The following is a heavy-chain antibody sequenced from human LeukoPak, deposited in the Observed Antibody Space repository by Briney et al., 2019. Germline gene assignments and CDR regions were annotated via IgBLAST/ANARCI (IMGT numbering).Heavy chain of an antibody. CDR1: GGSISSSNW. Sequence: SGTLSLTCAVSGGSISSSNWWSWVRQPPGKGLEWIGEIYHSGSTNYNPSLKSRVTISVDKSKNPFSLTLGSVSATDTAVYYCVSPRGFSYGYFDYRGQGTLVTVSS. CDR3: VSPRGFSYGYFDY. J-gene: IGHJ4*02. CDR2: IYHSGST. V-gene: IGHV4-4*02. D-gene: IGHD5-18*01.